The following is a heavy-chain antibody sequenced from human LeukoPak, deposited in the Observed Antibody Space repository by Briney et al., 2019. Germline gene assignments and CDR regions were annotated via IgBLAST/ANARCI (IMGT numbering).Heavy chain of an antibody. CDR3: ARERTRCFY. J-gene: IGHJ4*02. Sequence: GGSLRLFCATSGLTFSSHWMSCVRQAPGKGREWVANIKEDGSEKQYVDSVKGRFTISRDNAKNSLYLQMNSPRAEDTAVYYCARERTRCFYWGQGTLVTVSS. CDR2: IKEDGSEK. CDR1: GLTFSSHW. D-gene: IGHD4/OR15-4a*01. V-gene: IGHV3-7*01.